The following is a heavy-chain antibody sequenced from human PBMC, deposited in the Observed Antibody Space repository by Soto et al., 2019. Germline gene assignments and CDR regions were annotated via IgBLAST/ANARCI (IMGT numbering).Heavy chain of an antibody. CDR2: ISYDGSNK. D-gene: IGHD3-16*02. CDR3: ARDRDELSLNFDY. J-gene: IGHJ4*02. Sequence: VGSLRLSCAASGFTFSSYAMHWVRQAPGKGLEWVAVISYDGSNKYYADSVKGRFTISRDNSKNTLYLQMNSLRAEDTAVYYCARDRDELSLNFDYWGQGTLVTVSS. V-gene: IGHV3-30-3*01. CDR1: GFTFSSYA.